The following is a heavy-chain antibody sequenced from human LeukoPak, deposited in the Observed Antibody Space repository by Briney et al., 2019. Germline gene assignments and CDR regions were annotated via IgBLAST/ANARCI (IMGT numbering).Heavy chain of an antibody. J-gene: IGHJ4*02. CDR2: ISGSGGST. V-gene: IGHV3-23*01. CDR3: AKVHSRSWYRFDY. Sequence: GGSLRLSCAASGFTFSSYSMSWVRQAPGKGLEWVSDISGSGGSTYYAASVKGRFTISRDNSKNTLYLQMNSLRAEDTAVYYCAKVHSRSWYRFDYWGQGTLVTVSS. CDR1: GFTFSSYS. D-gene: IGHD6-13*01.